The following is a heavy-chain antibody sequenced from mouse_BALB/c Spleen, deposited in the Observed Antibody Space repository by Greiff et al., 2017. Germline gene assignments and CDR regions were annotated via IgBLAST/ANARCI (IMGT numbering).Heavy chain of an antibody. CDR3: ARESSYTTVVATDYWYFDV. CDR2: IWGDGST. CDR1: GFSLTGYG. D-gene: IGHD1-1*01. V-gene: IGHV2-6-7*01. J-gene: IGHJ1*01. Sequence: QVQLKESGPGLVAPSQSLSITCTVSGFSLTGYGVNWVRQPPGKGLEWLGMIWGDGSTDYNSALKSRLSISKDNSKSQVFLKMNSLQTDDTARYYCARESSYTTVVATDYWYFDVWGAGTTVTVSS.